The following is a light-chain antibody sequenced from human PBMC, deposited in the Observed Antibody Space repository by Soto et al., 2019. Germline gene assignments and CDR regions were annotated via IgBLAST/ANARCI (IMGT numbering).Light chain of an antibody. J-gene: IGLJ1*01. CDR3: CSYAGSSTFYV. CDR2: EGS. V-gene: IGLV2-23*03. CDR1: SSDFGSYNL. Sequence: QSVLTQPASVAGSPGQSITISCTGTSSDFGSYNLVSWYQQHPGKGPKLMIYEGSKRPSGVSNRFSGSKSGNTASLTISGLQAEDEADYYCCSYAGSSTFYVFGTGTKVTVL.